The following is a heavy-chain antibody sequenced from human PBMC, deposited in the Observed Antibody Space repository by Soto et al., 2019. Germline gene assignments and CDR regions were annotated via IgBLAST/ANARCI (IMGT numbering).Heavy chain of an antibody. V-gene: IGHV4-4*02. J-gene: IGHJ6*03. Sequence: SETLSLTCAVSGGSISSSNWWSWVRQPPGKGLEWIGDIYHSGSTNYNPSLKSRVTISVDTSKNQFSLKLSSVTAADTAVYYCARDLREAVYHYYMDVWGKGTTVTVSS. CDR2: IYHSGST. CDR1: GGSISSSNW. CDR3: ARDLREAVYHYYMDV.